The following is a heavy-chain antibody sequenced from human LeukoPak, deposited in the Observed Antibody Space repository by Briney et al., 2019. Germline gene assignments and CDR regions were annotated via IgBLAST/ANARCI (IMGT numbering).Heavy chain of an antibody. D-gene: IGHD6-13*01. CDR3: ARGSGSSWYSSYYYYMDV. CDR2: IYYSGST. V-gene: IGHV4-59*01. CDR1: GGSISSYY. Sequence: SETLSLTCTVSGGSISSYYWSWIRQPPGKGLEWIGYIYYSGSTNYNPSLKSRVTISVDTSKNQFSLKLSSVTAADTAVYYCARGSGSSWYSSYYYYMDVWGKGPRSPSP. J-gene: IGHJ6*03.